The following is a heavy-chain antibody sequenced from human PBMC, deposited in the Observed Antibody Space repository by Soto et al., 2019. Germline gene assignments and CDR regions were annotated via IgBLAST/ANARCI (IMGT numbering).Heavy chain of an antibody. J-gene: IGHJ4*02. D-gene: IGHD3-22*01. CDR2: VSGSGDTT. CDR3: ARDEHDSSGYYYDY. Sequence: GGSLRLSCEASGSTVSVYAMSWVRQAQRKGLEWVSAVSGSGDTTYYADSVKGRFTISRDNSQNTLSLQMNSLKADDSAVYYCARDEHDSSGYYYDYWGQGTPVTVSS. CDR1: GSTVSVYA. V-gene: IGHV3-23*01.